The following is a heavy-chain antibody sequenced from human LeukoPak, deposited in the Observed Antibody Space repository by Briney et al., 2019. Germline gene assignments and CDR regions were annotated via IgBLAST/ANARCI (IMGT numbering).Heavy chain of an antibody. CDR2: IIPILGIA. J-gene: IGHJ3*02. CDR3: AGRDMVRGVIITFGAFDI. D-gene: IGHD3-10*01. V-gene: IGHV1-69*04. CDR1: GGTFSSYA. Sequence: ASVKVSCKASGGTFSSYAISWVRQAPGQGLEWMGRIIPILGIANYAQKFQGRVTITADKSTSTAYMELSSLRSEDTAVYYCAGRDMVRGVIITFGAFDIWGQGTMVTVSS.